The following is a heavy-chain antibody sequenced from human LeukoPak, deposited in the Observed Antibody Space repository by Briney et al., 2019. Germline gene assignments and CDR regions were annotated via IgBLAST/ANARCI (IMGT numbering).Heavy chain of an antibody. CDR3: ARGGPEYCSSTSCYPLDY. CDR2: IYHSGST. CDR1: GGSISSGGYY. D-gene: IGHD2-2*01. V-gene: IGHV4-30-2*01. Sequence: SQTLSLTCTVSGGSISSGGYYWSWIRQPPGKGLEWIGYIYHSGSTYYNPSLKSRVTISVDRSKNQFSLKLSSVTAADTAVYYCARGGPEYCSSTSCYPLDYWGQGTLVTVSS. J-gene: IGHJ4*02.